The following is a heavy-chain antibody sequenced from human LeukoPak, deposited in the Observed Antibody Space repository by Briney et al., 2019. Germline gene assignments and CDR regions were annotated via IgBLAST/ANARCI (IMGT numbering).Heavy chain of an antibody. V-gene: IGHV3-30*02. CDR2: IRYDGSNK. CDR3: AKIGRIAAGGGEFDY. Sequence: GGSLRLSCAASGFTFSSYGMHWVRQAPGKGLEWVAFIRYDGSNKYYADSVKGRFTISRDNSKNTLYLQMNSLRAEDTAVYYCAKIGRIAAGGGEFDYWGQGTLVTVSS. D-gene: IGHD6-13*01. J-gene: IGHJ4*02. CDR1: GFTFSSYG.